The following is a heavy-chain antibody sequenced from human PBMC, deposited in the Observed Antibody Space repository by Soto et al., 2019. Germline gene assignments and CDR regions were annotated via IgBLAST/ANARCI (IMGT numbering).Heavy chain of an antibody. CDR1: GFTLSGSA. D-gene: IGHD1-26*01. V-gene: IGHV3-73*02. CDR3: TRSGGGYCFGY. CDR2: IRSKTHNYAT. Sequence: EVQLVESGGGLVQPGESLKLSCAASGFTLSGSAVHWVRQASGKGLEWVGRIRSKTHNYATDYIASVKGRFTMSRDDSNNTAYLQMNGLKTDDTAVYYCTRSGGGYCFGYWGQGTLVTVSS. J-gene: IGHJ4*02.